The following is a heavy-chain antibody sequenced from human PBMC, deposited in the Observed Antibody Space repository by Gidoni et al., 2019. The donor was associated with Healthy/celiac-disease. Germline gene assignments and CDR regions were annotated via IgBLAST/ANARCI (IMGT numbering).Heavy chain of an antibody. CDR1: GGPISRYY. V-gene: IGHV4-59*01. Sequence: QVQLQESGPGLVKPAETLSLTCTGSGGPISRYYWSWIRQPPGKGLEWMGYIYYSGSTNYNPSLQGRVTISLATSKTQFSLKLSSVSAADTAVYYCARESDSSGYYSRYFDYCGQGTLVTVSS. CDR3: ARESDSSGYYSRYFDY. D-gene: IGHD3-22*01. J-gene: IGHJ4*02. CDR2: IYYSGST.